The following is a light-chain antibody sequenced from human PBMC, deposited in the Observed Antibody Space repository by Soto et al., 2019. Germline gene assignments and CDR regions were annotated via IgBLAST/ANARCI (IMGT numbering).Light chain of an antibody. CDR1: QGISSY. V-gene: IGKV1-8*01. Sequence: ALRMTQSPSSLSASTGVRVTITCRARQGISSYLAWYQQKPGKAPKLLIYAASTLQSRVPSRLSGSGSETAFTLAFSCLKSEEFATCYCQRYYSYPFTFGPGTKVDIK. J-gene: IGKJ3*01. CDR2: AAS. CDR3: QRYYSYPFT.